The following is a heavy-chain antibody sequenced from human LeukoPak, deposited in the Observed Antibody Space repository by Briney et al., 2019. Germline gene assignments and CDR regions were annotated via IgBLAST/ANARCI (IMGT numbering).Heavy chain of an antibody. CDR3: ARASADDFWSGYLYCFDY. CDR2: IYSGGST. CDR1: GFTVSSNY. V-gene: IGHV3-53*01. D-gene: IGHD3-3*01. J-gene: IGHJ4*02. Sequence: GGSLRLSCAASGFTVSSNYMSWVRQAPGKGLEWVSVIYSGGSTYYADSVKGRFTISRDNSKNTLYLQMNSLRAEDTAVYYCARASADDFWSGYLYCFDYWGQGTLVTVSS.